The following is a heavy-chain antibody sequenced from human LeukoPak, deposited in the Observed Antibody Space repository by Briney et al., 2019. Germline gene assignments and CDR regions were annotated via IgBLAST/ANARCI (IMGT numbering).Heavy chain of an antibody. CDR2: IHPNSGDT. CDR3: AIHTGTNSFFDF. CDR1: GYTFTGYY. V-gene: IGHV1-2*02. Sequence: EASVKVSCKASGYTFTGYYMHWVRQAPGQGLEWMGWIHPNSGDTNYAQSFQGRVTMTRDTSINTAYMELSRLRSNDTAIYYCAIHTGTNSFFDFWGQGTLVTVSS. D-gene: IGHD4-17*01. J-gene: IGHJ4*02.